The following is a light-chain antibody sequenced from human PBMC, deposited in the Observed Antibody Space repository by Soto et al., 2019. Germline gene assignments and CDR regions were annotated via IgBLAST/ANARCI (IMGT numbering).Light chain of an antibody. V-gene: IGKV3-20*01. CDR3: QNYDKEAPAT. CDR2: GAS. CDR1: QSVSSSY. Sequence: DNVLAQSPGTLSLSPGERAYLSGRAVQSVSSSYLAWYQQKPGQAPRLLIYGASSRATGIPDRFSGSGSGTDFTLTISSLQPEDVATYYCQNYDKEAPATFGQGTKVDIK. J-gene: IGKJ1*01.